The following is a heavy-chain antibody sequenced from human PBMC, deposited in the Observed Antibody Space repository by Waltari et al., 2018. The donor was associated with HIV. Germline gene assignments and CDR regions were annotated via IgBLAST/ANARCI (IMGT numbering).Heavy chain of an antibody. V-gene: IGHV3-74*01. J-gene: IGHJ1*01. D-gene: IGHD5-18*01. CDR2: INSDGSIT. Sequence: EVQLVESGGGLVPPGGSLRVSCPAPGLPSRSSRLAVVRKRPGKGLVWVSRINSDGSITSHADSVKGRFTISRDNARNTLYLQMNSLGAEDTAMYYCAKGGTSGYTFGFGRWGQGTLVTVSS. CDR1: GLPSRSSR. CDR3: AKGGTSGYTFGFGR.